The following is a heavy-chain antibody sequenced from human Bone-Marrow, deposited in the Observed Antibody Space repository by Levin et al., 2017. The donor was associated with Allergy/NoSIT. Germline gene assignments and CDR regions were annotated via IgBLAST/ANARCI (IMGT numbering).Heavy chain of an antibody. CDR2: ISGSSGST. CDR1: GFTFSSYA. CDR3: AKGDSNLGYYDSGMDV. Sequence: GESLKISCIASGFTFSSYAMNWVRQAPGKGLEWVSVISGSSGSTYYADYVKGRFTISRDNSKSTLLLQMNSLRAEDTAVYYCAKGDSNLGYYDSGMDVWGQGTTVTVSS. V-gene: IGHV3-23*01. D-gene: IGHD4-11*01. J-gene: IGHJ6*02.